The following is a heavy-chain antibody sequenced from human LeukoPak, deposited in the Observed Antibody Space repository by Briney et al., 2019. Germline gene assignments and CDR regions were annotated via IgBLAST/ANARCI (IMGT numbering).Heavy chain of an antibody. V-gene: IGHV4-39*01. CDR1: GGAISSTAYY. CDR2: IYYSGST. D-gene: IGHD3-22*01. CDR3: VRLHYYDSGGYYSKSVTSTLLQY. J-gene: IGHJ4*02. Sequence: SETLSLTCNVSGGAISSTAYYWGWIRQPPGKGLEWIGSIYYSGSTYYNPSLESRVTISVDTSKNQFSLKLSSVTAADTAVYYCVRLHYYDSGGYYSKSVTSTLLQYWGQGTLVTVSS.